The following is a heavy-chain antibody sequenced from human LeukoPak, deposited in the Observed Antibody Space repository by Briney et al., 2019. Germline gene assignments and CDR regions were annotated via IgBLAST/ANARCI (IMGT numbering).Heavy chain of an antibody. J-gene: IGHJ4*02. CDR1: GYTFTSYD. V-gene: IGHV1-8*01. Sequence: GASVKVSCKASGYTFTSYDINWVRQATGQGLEWMGWMNPNSGNTGYAQKFQGRVTMTRNTSISTAYMELSSLRSDDTAVYYCARDPRLELRYFDWLLPVLDYWGQGTLVTVSS. CDR3: ARDPRLELRYFDWLLPVLDY. D-gene: IGHD3-9*01. CDR2: MNPNSGNT.